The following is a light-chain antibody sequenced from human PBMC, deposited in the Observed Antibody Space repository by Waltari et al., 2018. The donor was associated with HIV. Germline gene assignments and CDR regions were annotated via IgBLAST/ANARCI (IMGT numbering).Light chain of an antibody. J-gene: IGKJ1*01. CDR2: AAS. CDR1: RGIKKD. CDR3: LQVNTYPRT. V-gene: IGKV1-17*01. Sequence: DIQMTHSPSSLTASVGDRVTITCRESRGIKKDLGWYQQKPGTAPKRLIHAASAMQSGVPARFSGSGSGSEFTLTISSLQPEDFATYYCLQVNTYPRTFGQGTKVEIK.